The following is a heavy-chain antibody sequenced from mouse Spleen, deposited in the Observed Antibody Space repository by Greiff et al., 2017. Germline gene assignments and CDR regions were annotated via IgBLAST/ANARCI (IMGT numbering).Heavy chain of an antibody. CDR3: ARAATATYYFDY. Sequence: EVQLVESGGGLVQPGGSRKLSCAASGFTFSSFGMHWVRQAPEKGLEWVAYISSGSSTIYYADTVKGRFTISRDNPKNTLFLQMTSLRSEDTAMYYCARAATATYYFDYWGQGTPLTVSS. D-gene: IGHD1-2*01. CDR1: GFTFSSFG. J-gene: IGHJ2*01. V-gene: IGHV5-17*02. CDR2: ISSGSSTI.